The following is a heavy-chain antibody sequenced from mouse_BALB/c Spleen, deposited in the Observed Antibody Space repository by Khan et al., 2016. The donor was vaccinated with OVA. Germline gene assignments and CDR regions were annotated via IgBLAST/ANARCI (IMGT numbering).Heavy chain of an antibody. Sequence: EVQLVESGGGLVKPGGSLKLSCEVSGFAFNSYDMSWVRQTPEKRLEWVATISSTGSYTYYPDSVKGRFIISRDTARNTLYLQMSSLRSEDTALYYCTRPSYYGNPWFTYWGQGTLVTVSA. V-gene: IGHV5-9*02. J-gene: IGHJ3*01. CDR3: TRPSYYGNPWFTY. D-gene: IGHD2-10*01. CDR2: ISSTGSYT. CDR1: GFAFNSYD.